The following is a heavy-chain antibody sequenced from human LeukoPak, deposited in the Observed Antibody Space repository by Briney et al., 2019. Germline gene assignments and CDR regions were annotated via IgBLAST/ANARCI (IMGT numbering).Heavy chain of an antibody. CDR1: GYTFTDYN. CDR3: ARVSASFGIAPFFLY. CDR2: INPKSGAT. Sequence: ASVKVSCKASGYTFTDYNMHWVRQAPGQGLEWMGWINPKSGATNSAQKFQGRVTMTRDTSISTAYMELTTLRSDDTAVYYCARVSASFGIAPFFLYWGQGTLVTVSS. V-gene: IGHV1-2*02. D-gene: IGHD2/OR15-2a*01. J-gene: IGHJ4*02.